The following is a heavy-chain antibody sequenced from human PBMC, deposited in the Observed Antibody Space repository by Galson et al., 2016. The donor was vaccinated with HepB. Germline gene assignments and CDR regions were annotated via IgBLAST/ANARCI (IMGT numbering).Heavy chain of an antibody. V-gene: IGHV3-11*01. D-gene: IGHD4-17*01. CDR3: ARDLPDDSVEYFDVFEH. Sequence: SLRLSCAASGFTFSDYHMNWIRQAPGKGLEWISYISTSGNSMLYADSVRGRFSISRDNAKKSLYLQLTNLRAEDTAVYYCARDLPDDSVEYFDVFEHWGQGTMVTVSS. CDR2: ISTSGNSM. CDR1: GFTFSDYH. J-gene: IGHJ3*01.